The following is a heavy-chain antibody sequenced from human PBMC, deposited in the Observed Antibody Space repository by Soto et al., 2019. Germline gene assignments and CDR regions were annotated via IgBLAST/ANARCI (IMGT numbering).Heavy chain of an antibody. V-gene: IGHV1-18*01. CDR3: ARGPESRSTEYFDY. CDR2: ISAYTGNT. CDR1: GFSFTDYG. D-gene: IGHD2-2*01. J-gene: IGHJ4*02. Sequence: ASVKVSCKASGFSFTDYGFTWVRQAPGEGLEWIGWISAYTGNTNYAQKVQDRVTMSTDTSTSTAYLDLRSLRSDDTAVYYCARGPESRSTEYFDYWGQGTLVTVSS.